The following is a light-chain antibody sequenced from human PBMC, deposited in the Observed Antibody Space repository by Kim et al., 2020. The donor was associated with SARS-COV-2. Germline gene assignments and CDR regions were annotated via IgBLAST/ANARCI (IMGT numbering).Light chain of an antibody. V-gene: IGKV3-20*01. CDR1: RRFSSSY. CDR3: QQYRNSPIT. CDR2: AAS. Sequence: PADTPTLSCSTNRRFSSSYLACYQQKPGQAPRLLIYAASSRATGIPDRFSGSGSGTDFTLTISRLEPEDFAVYYCQQYRNSPITFGRGTQLEIK. J-gene: IGKJ5*01.